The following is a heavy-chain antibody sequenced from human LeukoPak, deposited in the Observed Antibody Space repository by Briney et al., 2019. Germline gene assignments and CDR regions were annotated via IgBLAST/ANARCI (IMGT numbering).Heavy chain of an antibody. Sequence: GGSLRLSCAASEFTFSSYAMSWVRQAPGKGLEWVSHISSSGGPTYYADSVKGRFTISRDNAKNSLYLQMNSLRVEDTAVYFCARDRGFGNYYYMDIWGKGTAVTISS. J-gene: IGHJ6*03. CDR2: ISSSGGPT. V-gene: IGHV3-48*04. CDR3: ARDRGFGNYYYMDI. D-gene: IGHD3-10*01. CDR1: EFTFSSYA.